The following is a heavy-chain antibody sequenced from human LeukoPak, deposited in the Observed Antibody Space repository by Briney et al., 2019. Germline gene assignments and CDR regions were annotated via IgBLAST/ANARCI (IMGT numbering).Heavy chain of an antibody. V-gene: IGHV1-2*02. D-gene: IGHD3-16*02. J-gene: IGHJ3*02. CDR1: GYTFTGYY. Sequence: GASVKVSRKASGYTFTGYYMHWVRQAPGQGLEWMGWINPNSGGTNYAQKFQGRVTMTRDTSISTAYMELSRLRSDDTAVYYCARGPYDYVWGSYRYHAFDIWGQGTMVTVSS. CDR2: INPNSGGT. CDR3: ARGPYDYVWGSYRYHAFDI.